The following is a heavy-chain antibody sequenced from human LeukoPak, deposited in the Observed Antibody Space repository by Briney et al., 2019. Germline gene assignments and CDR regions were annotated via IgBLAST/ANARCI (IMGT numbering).Heavy chain of an antibody. CDR1: GFTFSSYG. D-gene: IGHD3-22*01. CDR2: IWYDGSNK. CDR3: ARDQPYYDSSGYPDY. V-gene: IGHV3-33*01. Sequence: PGGSLRLSCAASGFTFSSYGMHWVRQAPGKGLERVAVIWYDGSNKYYADSVKGRFIISRDNSKNTLYLQMNSLRAEDTAVYYCARDQPYYDSSGYPDYWGQGTLVTVSS. J-gene: IGHJ4*02.